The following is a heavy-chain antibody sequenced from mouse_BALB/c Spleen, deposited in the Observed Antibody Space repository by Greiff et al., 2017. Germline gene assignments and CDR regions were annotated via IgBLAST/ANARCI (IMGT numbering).Heavy chain of an antibody. CDR1: GYTFTSYT. V-gene: IGHV1-4*02. J-gene: IGHJ4*01. Sequence: QVQLQQSAAELARPGASVKMSCKASGYTFTSYTMHWVKQRPGQGLEWIGYINPSSGYTEYNQKFKDKTTLTADKSSSTAYMQLSSLTSEDSAVYYCARSRYDGGGYAMDYWGQGTSVTVSS. D-gene: IGHD2-14*01. CDR3: ARSRYDGGGYAMDY. CDR2: INPSSGYT.